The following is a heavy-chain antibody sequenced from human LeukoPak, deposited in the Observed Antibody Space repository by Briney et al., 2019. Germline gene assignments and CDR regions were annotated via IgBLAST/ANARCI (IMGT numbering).Heavy chain of an antibody. J-gene: IGHJ4*02. CDR2: INTNTGNP. D-gene: IGHD1-7*01. CDR3: AKEGKTRNWNYYQAKAVD. V-gene: IGHV7-4-1*02. Sequence: ASVKVSCKASGYTFTSYAMNWVRQAPGQGLEWMGWINTNTGNPTYAQGFTGRFVFSLDTSVSTAYLQISSLKAEDTAVYYCAKEGKTRNWNYYQAKAVDWGQGTLVTVSS. CDR1: GYTFTSYA.